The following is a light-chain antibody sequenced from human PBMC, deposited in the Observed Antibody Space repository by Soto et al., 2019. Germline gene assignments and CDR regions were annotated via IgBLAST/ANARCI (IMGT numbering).Light chain of an antibody. Sequence: DIQMTQSPSTLSASVGDRVTVTCRASQSISSWLAWYQQKPGQAPRLLIHKASTVETGVPSRFSGSGYGSEFTLIISSLQPDDSATYYCHQYNSYPRTFGQGTKVDIK. J-gene: IGKJ1*01. CDR3: HQYNSYPRT. CDR1: QSISSW. CDR2: KAS. V-gene: IGKV1-5*03.